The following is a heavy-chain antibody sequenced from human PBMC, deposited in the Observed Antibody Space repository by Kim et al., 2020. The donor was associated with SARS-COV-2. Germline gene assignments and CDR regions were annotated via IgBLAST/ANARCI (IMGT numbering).Heavy chain of an antibody. CDR3: TKGRVGWLQLGDAFDI. J-gene: IGHJ3*02. D-gene: IGHD4-4*01. V-gene: IGHV3-23*01. Sequence: GGSLRLSCAVSGFTFSNSAMNWVRQAPGKGLEWVSGISGNGASTFYAESVKGRIAISRDNSKNTLYLHMSSLRAEDTAVYYCTKGRVGWLQLGDAFDIWGQGTVVIVSS. CDR2: ISGNGAST. CDR1: GFTFSNSA.